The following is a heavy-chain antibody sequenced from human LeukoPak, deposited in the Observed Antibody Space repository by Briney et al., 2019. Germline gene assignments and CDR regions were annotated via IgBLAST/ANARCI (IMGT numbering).Heavy chain of an antibody. D-gene: IGHD3-10*01. J-gene: IGHJ6*02. CDR2: INPNSGGT. CDR1: GXXFTGXY. CDR3: ARDRGRALYGMDV. V-gene: IGHV1-2*02. Sequence: SGXXFTGXYXXXVRQAPGQGLEWMGWINPNSGGTNYAQKFQGRVTMTRDTSISTAYMELSRLRSDDTAVYYCARDRGRALYGMDVWGQGTTVTVSS.